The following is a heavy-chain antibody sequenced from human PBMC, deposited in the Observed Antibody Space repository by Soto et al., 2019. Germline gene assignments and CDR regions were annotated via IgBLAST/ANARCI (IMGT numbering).Heavy chain of an antibody. V-gene: IGHV1-24*01. Sequence: ASVKVSFKVSGYTLTELSMHWVRQAPGKGLEWMGGFDPEDGETIYAQKFQGRVTMTEDTSTDTAYMELSSLTSEDTAVYYCTTGQRPIRFLEWLSRYYFDYWGQGTLVTVSS. J-gene: IGHJ4*02. CDR3: TTGQRPIRFLEWLSRYYFDY. CDR2: FDPEDGET. CDR1: GYTLTELS. D-gene: IGHD3-3*01.